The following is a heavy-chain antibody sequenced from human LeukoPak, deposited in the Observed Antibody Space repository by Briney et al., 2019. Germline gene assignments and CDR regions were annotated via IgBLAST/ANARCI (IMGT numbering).Heavy chain of an antibody. J-gene: IGHJ4*02. V-gene: IGHV1-24*01. CDR1: GYTLTELS. Sequence: ASVKVSCKVSGYTLTELSMHWVRQAPGKGLEWMGGFDPEDGETIYAQKFQGRVTMTEDTSTDTAYMELSSLRSEDTAVYYCATDVLRYFDWLSMDYWGQGTLVTVSS. CDR3: ATDVLRYFDWLSMDY. D-gene: IGHD3-9*01. CDR2: FDPEDGET.